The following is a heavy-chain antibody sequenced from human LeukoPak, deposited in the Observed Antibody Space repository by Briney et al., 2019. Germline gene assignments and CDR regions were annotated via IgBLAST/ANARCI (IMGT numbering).Heavy chain of an antibody. V-gene: IGHV3-23*01. CDR2: IFGGGSPS. D-gene: IGHD6-13*01. Sequence: GGSLRLSCAASGFTFSSYTMSRVRQAPGKGLEWVSGIFGGGSPSYYADSVRGRFTVSRDNSKNIVYLEMSRLRVDDTAMYYCAKALEAAGDSWGQGTLVTVSS. CDR3: AKALEAAGDS. J-gene: IGHJ5*01. CDR1: GFTFSSYT.